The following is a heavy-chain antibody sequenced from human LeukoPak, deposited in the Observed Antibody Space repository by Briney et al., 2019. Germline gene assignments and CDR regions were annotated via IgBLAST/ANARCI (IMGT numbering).Heavy chain of an antibody. D-gene: IGHD2-2*01. CDR2: IKSKTDGGTT. CDR3: TTTTDIVVVPAADDAFDI. V-gene: IGHV3-15*01. CDR1: GFTFSSYE. J-gene: IGHJ3*02. Sequence: SGGSLRLSCAASGFTFSSYEMNWVRQAPGKGLEWVGRIKSKTDGGTTDYAAPVKGRFTISRDDSKNTLYLQMNSLKTEDTAVYYCTTTTDIVVVPAADDAFDIWGQGTMVTVSS.